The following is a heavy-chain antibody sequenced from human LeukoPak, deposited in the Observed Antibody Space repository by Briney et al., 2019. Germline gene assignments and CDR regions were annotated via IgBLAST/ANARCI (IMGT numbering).Heavy chain of an antibody. CDR1: GGSFSGYY. CDR3: AREYDTYAFDI. Sequence: SETLSLTCAVYGGSFSGYYWSWIRQPPGKGLEWIGEINHSGSTNYNPSLKSRVTISVDTSKNQFSLKLSSVTAADTAVYYCAREYDTYAFDIWGQGTMVTVSS. V-gene: IGHV4-34*01. D-gene: IGHD3-9*01. J-gene: IGHJ3*02. CDR2: INHSGST.